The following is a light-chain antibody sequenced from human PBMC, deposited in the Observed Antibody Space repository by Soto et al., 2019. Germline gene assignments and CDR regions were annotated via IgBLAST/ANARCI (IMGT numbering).Light chain of an antibody. CDR2: LISDGSH. CDR1: SGHITYA. CDR3: QTWDTGIRV. J-gene: IGLJ2*01. Sequence: QLVLTQSPSASASLGASVKLTCTLSSGHITYAIAWHQQQPEKGPRYLMKLISDGSHSKGDGIPDRFSGSSSGAERYLTISSLQSEDEADYYCQTWDTGIRVFGGGTKLTVL. V-gene: IGLV4-69*01.